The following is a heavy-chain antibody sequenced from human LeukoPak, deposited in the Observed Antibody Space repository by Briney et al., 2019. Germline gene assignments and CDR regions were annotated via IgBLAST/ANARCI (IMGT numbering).Heavy chain of an antibody. CDR2: IKQDGSEK. Sequence: GGSLRLSCAASGFTFSRSWMTWVRQAPGKGLEWVANIKQDGSEKYYVDSVKGRFTISRDNAKNSLYLQMNSLRAEDTAVYYCARDDAYYGSGSYPLYWGQGTLVTVSS. CDR3: ARDDAYYGSGSYPLY. CDR1: GFTFSRSW. J-gene: IGHJ4*02. V-gene: IGHV3-7*01. D-gene: IGHD3-10*01.